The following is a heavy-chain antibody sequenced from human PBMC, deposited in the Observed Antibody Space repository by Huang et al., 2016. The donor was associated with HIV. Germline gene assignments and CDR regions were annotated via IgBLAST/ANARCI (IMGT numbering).Heavy chain of an antibody. CDR2: INTDTGDP. Sequence: QVQLVQSASELRKPGASVKISCTSSGYTFTTYAVNWVRQAPGQGHEWMGCINTDTGDPTYGQGFTGRFVFALDTSVSTAYLQISSLKPEDTAVYYCARAGVPDASFAFDIWGQGTMVTVSS. V-gene: IGHV7-4-1*02. J-gene: IGHJ3*02. D-gene: IGHD2-2*01. CDR1: GYTFTTYA. CDR3: ARAGVPDASFAFDI.